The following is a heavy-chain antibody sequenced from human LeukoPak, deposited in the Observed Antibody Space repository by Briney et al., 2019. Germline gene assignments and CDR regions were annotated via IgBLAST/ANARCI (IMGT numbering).Heavy chain of an antibody. Sequence: PGGSLRLSCAASGFTFSSYWMHWVRQAPGKGLVWVSRIYSDGSGTSYADSVKGRFTISRDNSKNTLYLQMNSLRAEDTAVYYCARDRNGAFDIWGQGTMVTVSS. CDR1: GFTFSSYW. CDR2: IYSDGSGT. CDR3: ARDRNGAFDI. V-gene: IGHV3-74*01. J-gene: IGHJ3*02. D-gene: IGHD1-14*01.